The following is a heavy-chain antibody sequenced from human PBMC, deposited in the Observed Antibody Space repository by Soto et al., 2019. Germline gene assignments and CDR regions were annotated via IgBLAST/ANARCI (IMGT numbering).Heavy chain of an antibody. J-gene: IGHJ4*02. CDR3: SRQWGDEANEYGGY. D-gene: IGHD1-1*01. V-gene: IGHV4-39*01. CDR1: GGSISSSSYY. Sequence: QLQLQESGPGLVKPSETLSLTCTVSGGSISSSSYYWGWIRQPPGKGLEWIGSIYYSGSTYYNPSLKSPVTKSVDTSKNQVAQKLNSVTAADTGVYYCSRQWGDEANEYGGYWGQGTLVTVSS. CDR2: IYYSGST.